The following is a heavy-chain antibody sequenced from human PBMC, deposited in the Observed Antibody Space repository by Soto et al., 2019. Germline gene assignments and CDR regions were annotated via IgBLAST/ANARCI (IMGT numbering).Heavy chain of an antibody. D-gene: IGHD6-13*01. J-gene: IGHJ4*02. V-gene: IGHV3-74*01. Sequence: GGSLRLSCAGSGFTFNMYRMHWVRQVPGKGPVWVARIYNDGTYADYADSVKGRFTISRDNAKDTLYLQMNDLRAEDSALYHCTRGPRATSAGTSAHWGQGTLVTVPQ. CDR1: GFTFNMYR. CDR3: TRGPRATSAGTSAH. CDR2: IYNDGTYA.